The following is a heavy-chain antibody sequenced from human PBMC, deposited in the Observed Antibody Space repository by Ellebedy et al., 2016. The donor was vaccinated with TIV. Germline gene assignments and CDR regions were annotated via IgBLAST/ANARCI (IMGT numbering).Heavy chain of an antibody. CDR2: IIPILAIA. CDR3: ATERHVEMATILTDAFDI. Sequence: AASVKVSCKASGGTFSSYAISWVRQAPGQGLEWMGRIIPILAIADYAQKFQGRVTITADKSTSTAYLELSSLGSEDTAVYYCATERHVEMATILTDAFDIWGQGTMVTVSS. V-gene: IGHV1-69*04. J-gene: IGHJ3*02. CDR1: GGTFSSYA. D-gene: IGHD5-24*01.